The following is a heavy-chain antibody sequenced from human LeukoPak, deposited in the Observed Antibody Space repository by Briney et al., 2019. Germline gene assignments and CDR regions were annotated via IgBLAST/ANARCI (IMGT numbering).Heavy chain of an antibody. V-gene: IGHV1-3*01. Sequence: VASVKVSCKASGYTFTSYVMHWVRQAPGQRLEWMGWINAGNGNTKFSQKFQGRVTITRDTSASTAYMELSSLRSEDTAVYHCARGTGYYTDWYFFDPWGQGTLVTVSS. CDR3: ARGTGYYTDWYFFDP. D-gene: IGHD3-9*01. CDR1: GYTFTSYV. CDR2: INAGNGNT. J-gene: IGHJ5*02.